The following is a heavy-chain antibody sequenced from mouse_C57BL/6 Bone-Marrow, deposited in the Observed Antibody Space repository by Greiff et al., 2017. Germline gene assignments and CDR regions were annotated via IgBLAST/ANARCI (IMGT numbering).Heavy chain of an antibody. CDR1: GYTFTSYW. Sequence: VQLQQPGAELVKPGASVKMSCKASGYTFTSYWLHWVKQRPGRGLEWIGRIDPNRGGTKYNEKFKSKATLHVDKPASTAYMQLSNLTSEDSAVYECARGGLGREFQCADWGQGTLVTVSA. CDR3: ARGGLGREFQCAD. CDR2: IDPNRGGT. V-gene: IGHV1-72*01. D-gene: IGHD4-1*01. J-gene: IGHJ3*01.